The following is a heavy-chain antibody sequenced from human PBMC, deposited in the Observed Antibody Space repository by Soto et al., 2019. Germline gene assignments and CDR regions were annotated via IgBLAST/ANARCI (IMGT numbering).Heavy chain of an antibody. V-gene: IGHV3-23*04. CDR3: AKGGPESEYVVYAFDI. J-gene: IGHJ3*02. Sequence: EVQLVESGGGLVQPGRSLRLSCAASGFTFDDYAMHWVRQAPGKGLEWVSGISGSDGSTFYADSVKGRFTISRDSSKNTLYLQMNSLRAEDTAVYYCAKGGPESEYVVYAFDIWGQGTMVTVSS. CDR1: GFTFDDYA. D-gene: IGHD2-21*01. CDR2: ISGSDGST.